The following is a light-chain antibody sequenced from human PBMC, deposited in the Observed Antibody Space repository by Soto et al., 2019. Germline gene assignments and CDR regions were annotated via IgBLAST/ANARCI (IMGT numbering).Light chain of an antibody. CDR3: HHYNTQSIT. CDR1: ENIFKF. V-gene: IGKV1-5*01. CDR2: AAS. Sequence: DIQLIQSPATLSASVGDRITITCRASENIFKFLAWYQQRSGSAPNLLIYAASDLERGVPSRFSGRGSGTEFTLTIDNLQPEDVSTYHCHHYNTQSITFGGGTKVDVK. J-gene: IGKJ4*01.